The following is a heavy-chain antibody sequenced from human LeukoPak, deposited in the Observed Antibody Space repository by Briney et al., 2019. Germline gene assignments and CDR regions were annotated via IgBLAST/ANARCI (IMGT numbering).Heavy chain of an antibody. D-gene: IGHD6-19*01. CDR1: GFTFSSHS. V-gene: IGHV3-21*06. CDR2: ISSTRSYV. Sequence: GGSLRLSCAASGFTFSSHSMNWVRQAPGKGLEWVSSISSTRSYVFYADSVKGRFTVSRDNAKNSLYLELDSLRAEDTAVYYCARDSAPGFSSDWYRLGSFDYWGQGTLVTVSS. J-gene: IGHJ4*02. CDR3: ARDSAPGFSSDWYRLGSFDY.